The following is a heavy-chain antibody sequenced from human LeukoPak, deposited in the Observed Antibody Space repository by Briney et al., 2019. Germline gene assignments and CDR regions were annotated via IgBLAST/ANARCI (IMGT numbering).Heavy chain of an antibody. CDR3: AKSNWNYRPYDAFDI. CDR2: IRYDGSNK. CDR1: GFTFSSYG. Sequence: PGGSLRLSCAASGFTFSSYGMHWVRQAPGKGLEWVAFIRYDGSNKYYADSVKGRFTISRDNSKNTLYLQMNSLRAEDTAVYYCAKSNWNYRPYDAFDIWGQGTMVTVSS. J-gene: IGHJ3*02. D-gene: IGHD1-7*01. V-gene: IGHV3-30*02.